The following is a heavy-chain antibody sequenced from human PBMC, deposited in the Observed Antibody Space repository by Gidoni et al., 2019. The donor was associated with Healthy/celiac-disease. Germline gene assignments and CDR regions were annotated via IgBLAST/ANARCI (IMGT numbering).Heavy chain of an antibody. CDR3: AGFEYSSSSGVWWFDP. Sequence: QVPLQESGPGLVTPSETLSLTCTVSGGSISSYYWSWIRQPPGKGLEWIGYIYYSGSTNYNPSLKSRVTISVDTSKNQFSLKLSSVTAADTAVYYCAGFEYSSSSGVWWFDPWGQGTLVTVSS. CDR1: GGSISSYY. D-gene: IGHD6-6*01. CDR2: IYYSGST. J-gene: IGHJ5*02. V-gene: IGHV4-59*01.